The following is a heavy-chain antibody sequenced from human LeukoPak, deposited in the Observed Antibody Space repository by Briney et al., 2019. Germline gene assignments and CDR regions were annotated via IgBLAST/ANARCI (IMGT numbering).Heavy chain of an antibody. Sequence: PSETLSLTCTVSGGSISSSSYYWGWIRQPPGKGLEWIGSIYYSGSIYYNPSLKSRVTISVDTSKNQFSLKLSSVTAADTAVYYCARLWVVVPAAKKGNFDYWGQGTLVTVSS. CDR2: IYYSGSI. D-gene: IGHD2-2*01. CDR1: GGSISSSSYY. J-gene: IGHJ4*02. CDR3: ARLWVVVPAAKKGNFDY. V-gene: IGHV4-39*01.